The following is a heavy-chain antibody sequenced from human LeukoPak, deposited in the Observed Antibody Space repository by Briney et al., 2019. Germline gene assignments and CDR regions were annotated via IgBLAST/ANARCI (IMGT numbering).Heavy chain of an antibody. D-gene: IGHD3-10*01. CDR2: ISATGSTI. CDR3: ARGSYASGSCY. CDR1: GFTFRSYN. J-gene: IGHJ4*02. Sequence: TGGSLRLSCAASGFTFRSYNMNWVRQAPGKGLEWVSYISATGSTIYYADSVKGRFTISGDNAKNSLFLQMNSLRAEDTAVYYCARGSYASGSCYWGQGTLVTVSS. V-gene: IGHV3-48*01.